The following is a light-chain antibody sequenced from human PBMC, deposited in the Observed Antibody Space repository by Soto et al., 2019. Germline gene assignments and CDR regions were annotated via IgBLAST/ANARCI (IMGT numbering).Light chain of an antibody. V-gene: IGKV1-27*01. Sequence: DIQMTQSPSSLSASVEDRVTIACRASQGISNYLAWYQQKPGKDPKLLIYAASTLQSGVPSRFSGSGSGTDFILTISSLQPEDVATYYCQKYDSVPPWRFGQGTKVEIK. CDR1: QGISNY. J-gene: IGKJ1*01. CDR2: AAS. CDR3: QKYDSVPPWR.